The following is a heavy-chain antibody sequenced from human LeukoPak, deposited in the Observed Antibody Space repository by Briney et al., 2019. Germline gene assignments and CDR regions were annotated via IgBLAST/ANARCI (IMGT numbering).Heavy chain of an antibody. V-gene: IGHV4-59*08. CDR2: IYYSGST. CDR3: ARLLRGYCSSTSCLYFDY. D-gene: IGHD2-2*01. Sequence: PSETLSLTCTVSGGSISSYYWSWIRQPPGKGLEWIGYIYYSGSTNYNPSLKSRVTISVDTSKNQFSLKLSSVTAADTAVYYCARLLRGYCSSTSCLYFDYWGQGTLVTVSS. J-gene: IGHJ4*02. CDR1: GGSISSYY.